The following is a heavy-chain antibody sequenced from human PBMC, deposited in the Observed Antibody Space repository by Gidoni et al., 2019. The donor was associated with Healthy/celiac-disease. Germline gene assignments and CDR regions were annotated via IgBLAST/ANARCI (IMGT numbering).Heavy chain of an antibody. CDR2: INHSGST. Sequence: QVQLQQWGAALLKPSETMSLTCTGYGGSFSDYFWTWIRQPPGTGLEWIGEINHSGSTNYNPSLKSRVTISVDMSKNKFSLKLSSVTAADTAVYYCARGLIATRPFDYWGQGTLVIVSS. CDR1: GGSFSDYF. J-gene: IGHJ4*02. CDR3: ARGLIATRPFDY. D-gene: IGHD6-6*01. V-gene: IGHV4-34*01.